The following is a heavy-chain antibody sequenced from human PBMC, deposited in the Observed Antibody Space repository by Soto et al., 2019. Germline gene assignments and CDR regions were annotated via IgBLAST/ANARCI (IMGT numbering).Heavy chain of an antibody. CDR2: IIPIFGTA. CDR1: GGTFSSYA. V-gene: IGHV1-69*13. D-gene: IGHD6-13*01. J-gene: IGHJ4*02. Sequence: GASVKVSCKASGGTFSSYAISWVRQAPGQGLEWMGGIIPIFGTANYAQKFQGRVTITADESTSTAYMELSSLRSEDMAVYYCARLPRNGYSSSFVDYWGQGTLVTVSS. CDR3: ARLPRNGYSSSFVDY.